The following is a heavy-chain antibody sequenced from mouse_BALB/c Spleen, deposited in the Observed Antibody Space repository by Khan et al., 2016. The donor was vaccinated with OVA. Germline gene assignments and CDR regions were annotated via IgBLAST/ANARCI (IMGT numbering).Heavy chain of an antibody. J-gene: IGHJ4*01. V-gene: IGHV2-6-1*01. CDR2: IWSDGST. Sequence: QVQLKELGPGLVAPSQSLSITCTISGFSLTNYGVHWVRQPPGKGLEWLVVIWSDGSTTYDSALKYRMTIRKDNSKSQDFLKMDSLQTDDTDMYYYARQTYYHYYIMDYWGQGTSGTVSS. CDR1: GFSLTNYG. D-gene: IGHD2-10*01. CDR3: ARQTYYHYYIMDY.